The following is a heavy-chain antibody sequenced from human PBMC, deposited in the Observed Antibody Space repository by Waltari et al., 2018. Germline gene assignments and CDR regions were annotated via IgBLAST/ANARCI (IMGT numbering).Heavy chain of an antibody. D-gene: IGHD3-22*01. V-gene: IGHV4-39*01. CDR2: VFYTGTT. Sequence: QLQLQESGPGLVKPSETLSLTCTVSGGSMHGYAWGWIRPSPGKGLECIGSVFYTGTTYYKPSLKSRLTISIDTSKNQFSLRLASVTAADTAVYYCARHNSGYYTPHDYWGQGTQVTVSS. J-gene: IGHJ4*02. CDR1: GGSMHGYA. CDR3: ARHNSGYYTPHDY.